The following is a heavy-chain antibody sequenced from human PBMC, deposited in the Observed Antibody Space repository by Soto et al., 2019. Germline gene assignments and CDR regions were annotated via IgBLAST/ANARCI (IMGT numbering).Heavy chain of an antibody. Sequence: PGGSLRLSCAASGFTFSSYSMNWVRQAPGKGLEWVSSISSSSSYIYYADSVKGRFTISRDNAKNSLYLQMNSLRAEDTAVYYCARFEYSYDSFAFDIWGQGTMVTVSS. J-gene: IGHJ3*02. CDR3: ARFEYSYDSFAFDI. CDR2: ISSSSSYI. D-gene: IGHD5-18*01. CDR1: GFTFSSYS. V-gene: IGHV3-21*01.